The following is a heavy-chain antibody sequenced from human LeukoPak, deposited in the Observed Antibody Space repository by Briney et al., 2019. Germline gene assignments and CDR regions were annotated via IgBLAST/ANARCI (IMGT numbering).Heavy chain of an antibody. CDR2: IYTSGRT. Sequence: SGTLSLTCAVSGGSIGSYYWSWIRQPAGKGLEWIGRIYTSGRTMYNPSLKSRVTMSVDTSQNQFSLKLSSVTAADTAVYYCARHQWFGEFLTGFDYWGQGILVTVSS. J-gene: IGHJ4*02. D-gene: IGHD3-10*01. V-gene: IGHV4-4*07. CDR3: ARHQWFGEFLTGFDY. CDR1: GGSIGSYY.